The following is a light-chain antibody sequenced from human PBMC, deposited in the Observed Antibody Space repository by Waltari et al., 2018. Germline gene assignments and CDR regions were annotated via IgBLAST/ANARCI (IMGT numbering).Light chain of an antibody. CDR1: YIAAYS. Sequence: SYVVTQPPSVSVAPGPTATITCGADYIAAYSVHWYKQRPGRAPVLVVRDDSDRPSGIPERISGSTSANTATLTITGVEAGDEADYYCQVWDARLDHLFGGGTKLTVL. J-gene: IGLJ2*01. CDR3: QVWDARLDHL. V-gene: IGLV3-21*02. CDR2: DDS.